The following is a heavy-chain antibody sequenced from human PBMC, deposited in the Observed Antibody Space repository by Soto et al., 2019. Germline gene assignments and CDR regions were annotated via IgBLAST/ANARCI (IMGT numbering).Heavy chain of an antibody. CDR3: ARGATVTQYDY. CDR2: ISYSGTT. D-gene: IGHD4-17*01. Sequence: SETMSLTCTVSGVSVSSGSFYWAWIRQPPGKGLEWIGFISYSGTTNYNPTLKSRVTISVDTSRSQSSLKVRSLTAADSAVYYCARGATVTQYDYWGQGTLVTVSS. CDR1: GVSVSSGSFY. J-gene: IGHJ4*02. V-gene: IGHV4-61*01.